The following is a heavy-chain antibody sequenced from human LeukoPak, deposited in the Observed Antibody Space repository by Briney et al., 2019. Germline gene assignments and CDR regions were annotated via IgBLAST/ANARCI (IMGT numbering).Heavy chain of an antibody. CDR3: AKGLYPYYYDSSGYFDY. Sequence: GGSLRLSCAASGFTFSNSWMSWVRQAPGKGLEWVSAISGSGGSTYYADSVKGRFTISRDNSKNTLYLQMNSLRAEDTAVYYCAKGLYPYYYDSSGYFDYWGQGTLVTVSS. CDR2: ISGSGGST. V-gene: IGHV3-23*01. J-gene: IGHJ4*02. D-gene: IGHD3-22*01. CDR1: GFTFSNSW.